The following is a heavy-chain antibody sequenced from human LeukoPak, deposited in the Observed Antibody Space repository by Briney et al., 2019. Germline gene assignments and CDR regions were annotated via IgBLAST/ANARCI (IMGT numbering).Heavy chain of an antibody. Sequence: KASETLSLTCTVSGGSISSGGYYWSWIRQHPGKGLGWIGYIYYSGSTYYNPSLKSRVTISVDTSKNQFSLKLSSVTAADTAVYYCARQYSGSSQTDYWGQGTLVTVSS. V-gene: IGHV4-31*03. D-gene: IGHD6-6*01. CDR3: ARQYSGSSQTDY. CDR1: GGSISSGGYY. CDR2: IYYSGST. J-gene: IGHJ4*02.